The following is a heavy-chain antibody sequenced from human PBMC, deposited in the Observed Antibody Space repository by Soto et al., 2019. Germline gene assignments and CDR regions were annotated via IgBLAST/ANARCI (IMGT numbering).Heavy chain of an antibody. Sequence: QVQLVQSGAEVKKPGSSVKVSCKASGGTFSSYAISWVRQAPGQGLEWMGGIIPIFGTANYAQTFQGRVTITADESKSTAYMELSSLRSEDTAVYYCASGAITMVRGVPTYGMDVWGQGTTVTVSS. CDR2: IIPIFGTA. V-gene: IGHV1-69*01. D-gene: IGHD3-10*01. J-gene: IGHJ6*02. CDR1: GGTFSSYA. CDR3: ASGAITMVRGVPTYGMDV.